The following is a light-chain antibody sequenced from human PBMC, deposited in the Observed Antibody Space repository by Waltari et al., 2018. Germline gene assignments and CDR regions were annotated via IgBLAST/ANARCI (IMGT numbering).Light chain of an antibody. J-gene: IGKJ1*01. CDR2: KAS. Sequence: DIQMTQSPSTLSASVGDRVTITCRASERIGAWLAWYQQKPGKVPKLLIFKASTLESGVPSRFSGSGSGTEFTLTISSLQPDDFATYYCQQYNDYWTFGQGTNVEMK. CDR1: ERIGAW. V-gene: IGKV1-5*03. CDR3: QQYNDYWT.